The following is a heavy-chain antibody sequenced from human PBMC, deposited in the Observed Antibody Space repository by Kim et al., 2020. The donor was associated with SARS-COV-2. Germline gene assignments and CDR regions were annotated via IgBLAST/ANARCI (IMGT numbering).Heavy chain of an antibody. J-gene: IGHJ5*02. D-gene: IGHD2-2*01. V-gene: IGHV7-4-1*02. CDR2: INTNTGNP. CDR3: ARDLVVVVPAAMPYNWFDP. Sequence: ASVKVSCKASGYTFTSYAMNWVRQAPGQGLEWMGWINTNTGNPTYAQGFTGRFVFSLDTSVSTAYLQISSLKAEDTAVYYCARDLVVVVPAAMPYNWFDPWGQGTLVTVSS. CDR1: GYTFTSYA.